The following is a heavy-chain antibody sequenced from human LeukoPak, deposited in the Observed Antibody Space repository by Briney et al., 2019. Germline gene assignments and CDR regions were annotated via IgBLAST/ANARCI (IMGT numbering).Heavy chain of an antibody. D-gene: IGHD2-2*01. Sequence: SVKVSCKASGGTFSSYAISWVRQAPGQGVEWMGGIIPIFGTANYAQKFQGRVTITADESTSTAYMELSSLRSEDTAVYYCASLGCSSTSCQYYYYMDVWGNGTTVTVSS. CDR1: GGTFSSYA. V-gene: IGHV1-69*01. J-gene: IGHJ6*03. CDR2: IIPIFGTA. CDR3: ASLGCSSTSCQYYYYMDV.